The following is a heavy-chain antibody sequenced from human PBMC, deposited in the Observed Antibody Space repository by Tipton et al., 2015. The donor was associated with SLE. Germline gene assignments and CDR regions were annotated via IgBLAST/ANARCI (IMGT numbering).Heavy chain of an antibody. CDR3: ARDRRGWYFDL. CDR2: IYTSGST. V-gene: IGHV4-61*02. J-gene: IGHJ2*01. D-gene: IGHD3-10*01. Sequence: TLSLTCTVSGGSISSSSYYWGWIRQPAGKGLEWIGRIYTSGSTNYNPSLKSRVTISADTSKNQFSLKLSSVTAADTAVYYCARDRRGWYFDLWGRGTLVTVSS. CDR1: GGSISSSSYY.